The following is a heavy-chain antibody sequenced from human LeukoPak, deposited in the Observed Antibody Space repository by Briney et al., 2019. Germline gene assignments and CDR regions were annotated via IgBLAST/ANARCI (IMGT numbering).Heavy chain of an antibody. Sequence: GASVKVSCKAPGYTFSDYYVHWVRQAPGQGLEWMGRINPRSGGTQSAQNFQGRVTLTRDSSISTAFMELRRLDSDDTAIYYCARGYSSGRYAFDIWGQGTMVAVSS. V-gene: IGHV1-2*06. CDR3: ARGYSSGRYAFDI. CDR1: GYTFSDYY. CDR2: INPRSGGT. J-gene: IGHJ3*02. D-gene: IGHD3-22*01.